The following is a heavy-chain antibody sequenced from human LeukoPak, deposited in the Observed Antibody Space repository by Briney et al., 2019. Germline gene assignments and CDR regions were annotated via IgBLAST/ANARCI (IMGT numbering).Heavy chain of an antibody. CDR1: GFTVSSNY. J-gene: IGHJ4*02. V-gene: IGHV3-53*01. Sequence: GGSLRLSCAASGFTVSSNYMSWVRQAPGKGLEWVSVIYSGGSTYYADSVKGRFTTSRDNSKNTLYLQMNSLRAEDTAVYYCASSVGYCSSTSCYEAEYWGQGTLVTVSS. CDR2: IYSGGST. CDR3: ASSVGYCSSTSCYEAEY. D-gene: IGHD2-2*01.